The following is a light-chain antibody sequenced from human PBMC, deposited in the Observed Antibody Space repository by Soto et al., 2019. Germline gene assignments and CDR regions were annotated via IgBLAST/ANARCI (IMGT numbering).Light chain of an antibody. CDR3: AAWDDSLNGPV. CDR1: SSNIGNNT. Sequence: QSALTQPPSASGTPGQRVTISCSGSSSNIGNNTVNWYQQLPGTAPKLLIYGNNHRTSGVPDRFSGSKSGTSASLANSGLQSEDEADYFCAAWDDSLNGPVFGGGTKVTVL. J-gene: IGLJ3*02. V-gene: IGLV1-44*01. CDR2: GNN.